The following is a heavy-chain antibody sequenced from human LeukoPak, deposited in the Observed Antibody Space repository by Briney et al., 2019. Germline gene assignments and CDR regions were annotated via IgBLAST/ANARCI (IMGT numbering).Heavy chain of an antibody. J-gene: IGHJ4*02. CDR1: GFTFSSYA. V-gene: IGHV3-23*01. Sequence: GGSLRPSCAASGFTFSSYAMSWVRQAPGKGLEWVSAISGSGGSTYYADSVKGRFTISRDNSKNTLYLQMNSLRAEDTAVYYCAREIVVVPAAPGGFDYWGQGTLVTVPS. CDR3: AREIVVVPAAPGGFDY. CDR2: ISGSGGST. D-gene: IGHD2-2*01.